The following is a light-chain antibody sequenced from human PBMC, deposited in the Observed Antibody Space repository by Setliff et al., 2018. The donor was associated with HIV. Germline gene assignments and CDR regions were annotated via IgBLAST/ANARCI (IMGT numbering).Light chain of an antibody. V-gene: IGLV2-11*01. Sequence: QSVLTQPRSVSGSPGQSVTFSCTGASSDIGGYNYVSWYQQHPGKAPKLLIYHITKRPSGVPDRFSGSKSGNTASLTISGLQAEDEADYYCSSYTSSSSYVFGTGTKVTVL. CDR2: HIT. CDR3: SSYTSSSSYV. CDR1: SSDIGGYNY. J-gene: IGLJ1*01.